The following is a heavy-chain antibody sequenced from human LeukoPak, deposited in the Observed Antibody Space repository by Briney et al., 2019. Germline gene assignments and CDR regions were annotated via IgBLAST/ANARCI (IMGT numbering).Heavy chain of an antibody. Sequence: SETLSLTCAVYGGSFSGNYWTLIRQTPGRGLEWIGESSPTGDITGYNPSLKGRATISVDSSKNQFSLKLSSVTAADTAVYYCARGRRQGYSSSWYWGPHWFDPWGQGTLVTVSS. CDR2: SSPTGDIT. CDR1: GGSFSGNY. J-gene: IGHJ5*02. V-gene: IGHV4-34*01. D-gene: IGHD6-13*01. CDR3: ARGRRQGYSSSWYWGPHWFDP.